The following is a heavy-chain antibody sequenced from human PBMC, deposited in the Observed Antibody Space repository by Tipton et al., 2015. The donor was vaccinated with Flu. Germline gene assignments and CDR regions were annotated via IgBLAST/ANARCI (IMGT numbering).Heavy chain of an antibody. Sequence: QLVQSGGGLIQPGGSLRVSCAASGFSVSSNYMSWVRQAPGKGLEYVSVISTNGDNTYYADSVKGRFTISRDNSKNTLYLQMGSLRADDMAVYYCARGMNSGLVDVWGQGTTVTVSS. CDR3: ARGMNSGLVDV. D-gene: IGHD2/OR15-2a*01. J-gene: IGHJ6*02. CDR1: GFSVSSNY. CDR2: ISTNGDNT. V-gene: IGHV3-64*07.